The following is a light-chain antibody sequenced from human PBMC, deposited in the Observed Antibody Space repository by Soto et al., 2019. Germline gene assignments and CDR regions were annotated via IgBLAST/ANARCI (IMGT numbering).Light chain of an antibody. V-gene: IGLV7-46*01. CDR1: SGAVTSGHY. J-gene: IGLJ1*01. CDR3: LLSYSGADV. CDR2: DTY. Sequence: QAVVTQEPSLTVSPGGTVTLTCGSSSGAVTSGHYPYWFQQKPGQAPRTLIYDTYNKHSWTPARFSGSLLGGKAALTLSGAQPEDEAEYYCLLSYSGADVFGTGTKLTVL.